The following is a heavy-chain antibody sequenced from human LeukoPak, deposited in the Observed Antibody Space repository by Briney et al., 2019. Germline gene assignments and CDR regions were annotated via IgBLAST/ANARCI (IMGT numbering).Heavy chain of an antibody. V-gene: IGHV1-69*04. Sequence: SVKVSCKASGGTFSSYAISWVRQAPGQGLEWMGRIIPILGIANYAQKFQGRVTITADKSTSTAYMELSSLRSEDTAVYYCAGDRRYGGNSGGGFDYWGQGTLVTVSS. CDR3: AGDRRYGGNSGGGFDY. CDR1: GGTFSSYA. D-gene: IGHD4-23*01. J-gene: IGHJ4*02. CDR2: IIPILGIA.